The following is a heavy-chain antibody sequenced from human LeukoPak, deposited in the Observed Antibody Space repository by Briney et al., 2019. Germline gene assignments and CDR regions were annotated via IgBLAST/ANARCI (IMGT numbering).Heavy chain of an antibody. J-gene: IGHJ4*02. V-gene: IGHV6-1*01. CDR1: GDSVSSNSAA. D-gene: IGHD3-3*01. Sequence: SQTLSLTCAISGDSVSSNSAAWNWIRQALSRGLEWLGRTCYRSKWYNDYAVSVKSRITINPDTSKNQVSLQLNSVTPEDTAVYYCARETSFRYYDIWSGWDYWGQGTLVTVSS. CDR2: TCYRSKWYN. CDR3: ARETSFRYYDIWSGWDY.